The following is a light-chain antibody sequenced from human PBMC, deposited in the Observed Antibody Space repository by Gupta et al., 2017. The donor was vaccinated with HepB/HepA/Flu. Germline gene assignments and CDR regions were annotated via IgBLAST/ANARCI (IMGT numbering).Light chain of an antibody. V-gene: IGLV1-40*01. CDR3: QSFDSSLSGVV. Sequence: QSVLTQPPSVSGAPGQRVTISCTGSSSNIGATYGVHWYQHLPGTAPKLLIYGNTNRPSAVPDRFSGSTSGTSASLAITALQAEDEADYYCQSFDSSLSGVVFGGGTKLTVL. J-gene: IGLJ2*01. CDR2: GNT. CDR1: SSNIGATYG.